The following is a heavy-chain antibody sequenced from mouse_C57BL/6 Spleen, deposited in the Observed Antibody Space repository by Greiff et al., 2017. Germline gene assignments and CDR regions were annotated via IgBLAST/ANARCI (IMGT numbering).Heavy chain of an antibody. CDR2: IDPETGGT. CDR1: GYTFTDYE. D-gene: IGHD2-4*01. CDR3: TRYYDYDGGYAMDY. Sequence: QVQLQQSGAELVRPGASVTLSCKASGYTFTDYEMHWVKQTPVHGLEWIGAIDPETGGTAYNQKFKGKAILTADKSSSTAYMELLSLTSDDSAVYYCTRYYDYDGGYAMDYWGQGTSVTVSS. J-gene: IGHJ4*01. V-gene: IGHV1-15*01.